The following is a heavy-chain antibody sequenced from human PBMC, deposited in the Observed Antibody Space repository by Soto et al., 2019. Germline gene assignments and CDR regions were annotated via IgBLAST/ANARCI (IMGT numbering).Heavy chain of an antibody. CDR2: IVSSGGVT. CDR1: GITFSNYA. CDR3: ASTFPLRYGDPSGFDY. V-gene: IGHV3-23*01. Sequence: EVQLLESGGGLVQPGGSLRLSCEASGITFSNYAMYWVRLAPGKGLEWVSTIVSSGGVTYYAGSVKGRFTISRDNSKSTVYLQMDSLGAEDTAVYFCASTFPLRYGDPSGFDYWGQGTLVAVSS. D-gene: IGHD4-17*01. J-gene: IGHJ4*02.